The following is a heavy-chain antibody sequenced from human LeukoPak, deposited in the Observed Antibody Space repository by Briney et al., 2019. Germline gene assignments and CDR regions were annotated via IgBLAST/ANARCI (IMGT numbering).Heavy chain of an antibody. Sequence: ASVKVSCKASGYTFTGYYMHWVRQAPGQGLEWMGRINPNSGGTNYAQKFQGRVTMTRDTSISTAYMELSRMISDDTAVYYCARFRYGDYFDYWGQGTLVTVSS. J-gene: IGHJ4*02. V-gene: IGHV1-2*06. CDR2: INPNSGGT. CDR3: ARFRYGDYFDY. CDR1: GYTFTGYY. D-gene: IGHD4-17*01.